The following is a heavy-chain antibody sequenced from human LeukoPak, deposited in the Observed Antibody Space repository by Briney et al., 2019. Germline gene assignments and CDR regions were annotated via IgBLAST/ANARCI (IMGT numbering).Heavy chain of an antibody. J-gene: IGHJ4*02. Sequence: PSETLSLTCTVSGGSISSSSYYWGWIRQPPGKGLECLGSIYYSGSTYYNPSLKSRVTISVDTSKNQFSLKLSSVTAVDTAVYYCARHRTPYYYDSSSHFDYWGQGTLVTVSS. CDR3: ARHRTPYYYDSSSHFDY. CDR2: IYYSGST. V-gene: IGHV4-39*01. D-gene: IGHD3-22*01. CDR1: GGSISSSSYY.